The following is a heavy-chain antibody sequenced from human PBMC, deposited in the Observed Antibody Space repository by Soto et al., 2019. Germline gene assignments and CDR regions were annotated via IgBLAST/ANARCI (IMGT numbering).Heavy chain of an antibody. D-gene: IGHD2-15*01. V-gene: IGHV4-59*01. CDR3: ARLGYCSGGSCP. J-gene: IGHJ5*01. CDR2: IYYSGST. CDR1: GGSISSYY. Sequence: SETLSLTCTVSGGSISSYYWSWIRQPPGKGLEWIGYIYYSGSTNYNPSLKSRVTISVDTSKNQFSLKLSSVTAADTAVYYCARLGYCSGGSCPWGQGTLVTVSS.